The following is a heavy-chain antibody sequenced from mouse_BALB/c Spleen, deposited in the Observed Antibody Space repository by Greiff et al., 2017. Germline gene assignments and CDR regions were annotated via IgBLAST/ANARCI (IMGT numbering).Heavy chain of an antibody. Sequence: QVQLQQSGAELAKPGASVKMSCKASGYTFTSYWMHWVKQRPGQGLEWIGYINPSTGYTEYNQKFKDKATLTADKSSSTAYMQLSSLTSEDSAVYYCARSGHYYGSYYAMDYWGQGTSVTVSS. V-gene: IGHV1-7*01. CDR1: GYTFTSYW. CDR2: INPSTGYT. CDR3: ARSGHYYGSYYAMDY. J-gene: IGHJ4*01. D-gene: IGHD1-2*01.